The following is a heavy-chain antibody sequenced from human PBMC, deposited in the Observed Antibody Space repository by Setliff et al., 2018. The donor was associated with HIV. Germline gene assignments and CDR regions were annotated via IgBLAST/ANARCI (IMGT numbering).Heavy chain of an antibody. CDR3: ARQVSIPGVAVTPLDY. CDR2: IYTSGST. V-gene: IGHV4-59*08. D-gene: IGHD3-3*01. Sequence: PSETLSLTCTVSGGSISSHYWSWIRQPPGKGLEWIGHIYTSGSTNYNPSLKSRVTMSVGTSKNQFSLRLTSVTAADAAVYYCARQVSIPGVAVTPLDYWGQGSLVTVSS. J-gene: IGHJ4*02. CDR1: GGSISSHY.